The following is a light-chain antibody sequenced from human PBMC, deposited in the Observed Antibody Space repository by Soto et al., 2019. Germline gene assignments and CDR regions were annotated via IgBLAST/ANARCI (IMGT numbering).Light chain of an antibody. J-gene: IGKJ1*01. CDR1: RDVGSD. CDR2: AGS. V-gene: IGKV1-6*01. Sequence: MTQSPSSLSASVGEKIIITCRASRDVGSDVSWYQQKPGQAPKLLIYAGSNLYTGVLSRFIDSISGTEFTLAISGLQPEDFASYYCLRDYGDSWTFGQGTKVEIE. CDR3: LRDYGDSWT.